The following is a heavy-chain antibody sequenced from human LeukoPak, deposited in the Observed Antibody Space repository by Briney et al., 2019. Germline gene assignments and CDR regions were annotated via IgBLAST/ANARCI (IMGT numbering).Heavy chain of an antibody. D-gene: IGHD2-2*01. CDR1: GYTITNNY. CDR2: FDPEDGEA. J-gene: IGHJ4*02. CDR3: ATRSTSFDY. V-gene: IGHV1-24*01. Sequence: GASVKVSCKASGYTITNNYMHWVRQAPGKGLEWMGGFDPEDGEAVYAQKFQGRVTMTEDTSTDTVYMELSSLRSEDTAMYYCATRSTSFDYWGQGTLVTVSS.